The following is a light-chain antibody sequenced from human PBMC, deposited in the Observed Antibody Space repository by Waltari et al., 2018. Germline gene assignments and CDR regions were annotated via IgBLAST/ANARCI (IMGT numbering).Light chain of an antibody. CDR3: MQALQTPFI. V-gene: IGKV2-28*01. CDR2: LGS. J-gene: IGKJ3*01. CDR1: QSLLHGNGLNY. Sequence: DIVMTQSPLSLPVTPGEPASISCRSSQSLLHGNGLNYLDWYLQKPGQSPQLLIYLGSNRASGVPDRISGSGSGTDFTLKISRVEADDVGVYYCMQALQTPFILGPGTKLDVK.